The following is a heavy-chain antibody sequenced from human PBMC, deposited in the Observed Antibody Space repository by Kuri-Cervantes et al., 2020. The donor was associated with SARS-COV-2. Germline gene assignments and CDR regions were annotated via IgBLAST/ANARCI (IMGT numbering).Heavy chain of an antibody. V-gene: IGHV3-30-3*01. CDR3: ARSPPLGYFDL. CDR1: GFTFSSYA. Sequence: GGSLRLSCAASGFTFSSYAMHWVRQAPGKGLEWVAVISYDGSNKYYADSVKGRFTISRDNSENTLYLQMNSLRAEDTAVYYCARSPPLGYFDLWGRGTLVTVSS. J-gene: IGHJ2*01. CDR2: ISYDGSNK.